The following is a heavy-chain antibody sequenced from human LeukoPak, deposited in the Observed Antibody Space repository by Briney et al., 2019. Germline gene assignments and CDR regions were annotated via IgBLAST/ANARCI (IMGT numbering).Heavy chain of an antibody. J-gene: IGHJ4*02. CDR1: KFTFSNYG. Sequence: GGSLRLSCAASKFTFSNYGMHWVRQAPGKGLEWVAVISSDGSNKYYADSVKGRFAISRDNSKNTLYLQMNSLRAEDTAVYYCAKCPSGVLRYFAPIDYWGQGTLVTVSS. D-gene: IGHD3-9*01. CDR3: AKCPSGVLRYFAPIDY. CDR2: ISSDGSNK. V-gene: IGHV3-30*18.